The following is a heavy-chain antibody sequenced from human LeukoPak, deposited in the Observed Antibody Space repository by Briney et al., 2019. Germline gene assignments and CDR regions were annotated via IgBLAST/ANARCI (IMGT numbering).Heavy chain of an antibody. CDR2: INHSGSI. V-gene: IGHV4-34*01. Sequence: PSETLSLTCAVYGGSFSGYYWSWIRQPPGKGLEWIGEINHSGSINYNPSLKSRVTISVDTSKNQFSLKLSSVTAADTAVYYCARSTGSSSLDYWGQGTLVTVSS. D-gene: IGHD6-13*01. J-gene: IGHJ4*02. CDR1: GGSFSGYY. CDR3: ARSTGSSSLDY.